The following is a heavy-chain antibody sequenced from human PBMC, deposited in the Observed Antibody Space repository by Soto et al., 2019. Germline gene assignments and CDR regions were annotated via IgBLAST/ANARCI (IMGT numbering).Heavy chain of an antibody. CDR1: GFSLSTNGVS. V-gene: IGHV2-5*02. CDR3: VHSSTGRDAEADAFEL. J-gene: IGHJ3*01. Sequence: QITLKESGPTLVKPTQTLTLTCTISGFSLSTNGVSVGWIRQPPGKALEWLTLIYWDDNKRYSPFLKNSLTITKDTAKNQVVFTMTNMDPVDTATYYCVHSSTGRDAEADAFELWGQGTMVTVSS. CDR2: IYWDDNK. D-gene: IGHD2-8*02.